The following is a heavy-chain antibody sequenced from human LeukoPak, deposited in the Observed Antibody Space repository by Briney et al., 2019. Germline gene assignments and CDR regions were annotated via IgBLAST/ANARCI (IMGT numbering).Heavy chain of an antibody. J-gene: IGHJ6*04. D-gene: IGHD6-13*01. Sequence: GRSLRLSCAASGFTFSSYGMHWVCQAPGKGLEWVAVISYDGSNKYYADSVKGRFTISRDNSKNTLYLQMNSLRAEDMAVYYCAKGSWSGYGMDVWGKGTTVTVSS. CDR1: GFTFSSYG. V-gene: IGHV3-30*18. CDR3: AKGSWSGYGMDV. CDR2: ISYDGSNK.